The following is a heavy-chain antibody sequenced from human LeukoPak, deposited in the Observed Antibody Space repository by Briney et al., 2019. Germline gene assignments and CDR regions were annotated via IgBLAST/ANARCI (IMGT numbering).Heavy chain of an antibody. V-gene: IGHV3-23*01. CDR2: ISGSGGST. CDR1: GFTFSSYA. Sequence: GGSLRLSCAASGFTFSSYAMGWVRQAPGKGLEWVSAISGSGGSTYYADSVKGRFTISRDNSKNTLYLQMNSLRAEDTAVYYCAQDIVVVPAAMAGGDFDYWGQGTLVTVSS. D-gene: IGHD2-2*01. J-gene: IGHJ4*02. CDR3: AQDIVVVPAAMAGGDFDY.